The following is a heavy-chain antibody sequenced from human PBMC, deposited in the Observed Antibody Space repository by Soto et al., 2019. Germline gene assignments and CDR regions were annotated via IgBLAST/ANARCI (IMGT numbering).Heavy chain of an antibody. D-gene: IGHD3-3*01. CDR1: GFTFDDYA. V-gene: IGHV3-9*01. Sequence: PGGSLRLSCAASGFTFDDYAMHWVRQAPGKGLEWVSGISWNSGSIGYADSVKGRFTISRDNAKNSLYLQMNSLRAEDTALYYCVFHRPKKYFGVVSTQFDYWGQGTLVTVSS. J-gene: IGHJ4*02. CDR3: VFHRPKKYFGVVSTQFDY. CDR2: ISWNSGSI.